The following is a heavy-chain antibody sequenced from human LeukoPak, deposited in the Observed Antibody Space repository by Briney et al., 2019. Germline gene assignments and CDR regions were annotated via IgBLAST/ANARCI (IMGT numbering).Heavy chain of an antibody. D-gene: IGHD6-19*01. V-gene: IGHV3-48*03. CDR3: ARGEVSSGWYGGGASDDCYGMDV. J-gene: IGHJ6*04. CDR1: GFTFSSYE. Sequence: PGGSLRLSCAASGFTFSSYEMNWVRQAPGKGLEWVSYISSSGSTIYYADSVKGRFTISRDNAKNSLYLQMNSLRAEDTAVYYCARGEVSSGWYGGGASDDCYGMDVWGKGTTVTVSS. CDR2: ISSSGSTI.